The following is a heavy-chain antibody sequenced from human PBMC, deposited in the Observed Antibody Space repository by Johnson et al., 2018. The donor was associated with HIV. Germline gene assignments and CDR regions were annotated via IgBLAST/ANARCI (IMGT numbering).Heavy chain of an antibody. Sequence: MQLVESGGGVVQAGRSLRLSCAASGFTFNNYAMTWVRQAPGRGLEWVSAISGSGGSTYYADSVKGRFTISRDNSKNSLYLQMNSLRAEDTALYYCAKGSGGEADAFDIWGQGTMVTVSS. J-gene: IGHJ3*02. CDR3: AKGSGGEADAFDI. D-gene: IGHD3-16*01. V-gene: IGHV3-23*04. CDR2: ISGSGGST. CDR1: GFTFNNYA.